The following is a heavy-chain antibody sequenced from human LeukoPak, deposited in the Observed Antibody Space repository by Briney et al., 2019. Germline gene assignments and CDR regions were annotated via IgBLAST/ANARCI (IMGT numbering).Heavy chain of an antibody. CDR3: SSSPRRLMIVVVSAFDI. CDR1: GPSISSYY. V-gene: IGHV4-59*01. Sequence: SQTLSPTCTVSGPSISSYYWSWIRQPPGKGLKWIGYIYYSGRTNYNPSLKSRVTISVDTSKNQFSLKLSSVTAADTAVYYCSSSPRRLMIVVVSAFDIWGQGTMVTVSS. J-gene: IGHJ3*02. D-gene: IGHD3-22*01. CDR2: IYYSGRT.